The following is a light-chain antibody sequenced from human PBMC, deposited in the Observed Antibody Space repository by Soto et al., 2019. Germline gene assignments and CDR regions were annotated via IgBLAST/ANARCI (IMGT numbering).Light chain of an antibody. CDR3: QQYGSSQVT. Sequence: EIVLTQSPGTLSLSPGERATLSCRASQSVSSSYLAWYQQKPGQAPRLLIYGASSRATGIPDRFSGSGSGTDFTLTISRLEPVDFAVYYCQQYGSSQVTFGQGTRLEIK. V-gene: IGKV3-20*01. CDR1: QSVSSSY. CDR2: GAS. J-gene: IGKJ5*01.